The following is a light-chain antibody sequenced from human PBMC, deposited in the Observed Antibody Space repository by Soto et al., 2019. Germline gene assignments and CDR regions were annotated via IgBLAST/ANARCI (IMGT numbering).Light chain of an antibody. Sequence: QSALTQPASVSGSPGQSITISCTGTSSDIGTYNYVSWYQQHPGKAPKLMIYDVSNRPSGVSNRFSGSKSGNTASLTISGLQAEDEADYYCSSYTNTSPYVFGTGTKLTVL. CDR3: SSYTNTSPYV. CDR2: DVS. CDR1: SSDIGTYNY. J-gene: IGLJ1*01. V-gene: IGLV2-14*03.